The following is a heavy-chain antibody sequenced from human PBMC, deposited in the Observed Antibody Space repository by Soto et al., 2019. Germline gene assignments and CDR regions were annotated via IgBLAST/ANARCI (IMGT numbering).Heavy chain of an antibody. D-gene: IGHD1-26*01. J-gene: IGHJ4*02. V-gene: IGHV3-23*01. Sequence: PGGSLRLSCAASGFTFNNYAMSWVRQAPGKGLEWVSGISDSGDSTYYADSVKGRFTISRDNSKNTLSLEMNSLRAEDTAVYYCAKPVYWADSDFWGQGTLVTVSS. CDR2: ISDSGDST. CDR1: GFTFNNYA. CDR3: AKPVYWADSDF.